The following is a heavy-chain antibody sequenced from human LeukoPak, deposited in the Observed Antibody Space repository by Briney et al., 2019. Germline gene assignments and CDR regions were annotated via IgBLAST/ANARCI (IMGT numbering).Heavy chain of an antibody. Sequence: PEPLSLTCAAYGGSFSGYCWSWIRQPPGKGLEWIGENNHSGSTKYNPTLKSRITISVDTSKNQFPLKLSSVTAADTAVYHCARGIVVVPPANKRPNNWFDPWGQGTLVTVSS. CDR2: NNHSGST. J-gene: IGHJ5*02. V-gene: IGHV4-34*01. CDR1: GGSFSGYC. D-gene: IGHD2-2*01. CDR3: ARGIVVVPPANKRPNNWFDP.